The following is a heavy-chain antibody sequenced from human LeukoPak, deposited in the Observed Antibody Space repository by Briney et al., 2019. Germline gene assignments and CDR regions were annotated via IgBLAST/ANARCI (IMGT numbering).Heavy chain of an antibody. Sequence: SQTLSLTCAVSGGSISSGGYSWSWIRQPPGKGLEWIGYIYHSGSTNYNPSLKSRVTISVDTSKNQFSLKLSSVTAADTAVYYCARGWRSDYWGQGTLVTVSS. J-gene: IGHJ4*02. V-gene: IGHV4-30-2*01. CDR2: IYHSGST. CDR1: GGSISSGGYS. CDR3: ARGWRSDY. D-gene: IGHD6-13*01.